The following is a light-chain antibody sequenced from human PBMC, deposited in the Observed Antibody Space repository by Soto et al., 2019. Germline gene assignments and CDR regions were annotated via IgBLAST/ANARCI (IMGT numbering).Light chain of an antibody. V-gene: IGKV1-5*01. Sequence: DIQMTQSPSTLSASVGDRVTITCRASQSVRNWLAWYQQKPGKAPKLLIYDASSLESGVPSRFSGSGFGTEFTLTISSLQPDDFATYYCQQYGTSPLTFGPGTRVD. CDR1: QSVRNW. CDR2: DAS. CDR3: QQYGTSPLT. J-gene: IGKJ3*01.